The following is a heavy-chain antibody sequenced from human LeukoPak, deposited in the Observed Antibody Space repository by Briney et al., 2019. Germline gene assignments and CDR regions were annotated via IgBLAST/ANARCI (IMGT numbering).Heavy chain of an antibody. CDR1: GFTFSSYA. CDR3: VRGVGAAADRYYYYYYGMDV. CDR2: ISYDGSNK. V-gene: IGHV3-30-3*01. Sequence: GGSMRLSCAASGFTFSSYAMHWVRQAPGKGLEWVAVISYDGSNKYYADSVKGRFTISRDNSKNTLYLQMNSLRAEDTAVYYCVRGVGAAADRYYYYYYGMDVWGQGTTVTVSS. D-gene: IGHD6-13*01. J-gene: IGHJ6*02.